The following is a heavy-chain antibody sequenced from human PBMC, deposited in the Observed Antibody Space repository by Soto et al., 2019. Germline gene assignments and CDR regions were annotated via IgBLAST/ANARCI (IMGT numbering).Heavy chain of an antibody. CDR3: NTVVLWSYYFDS. Sequence: EVQLVESGGGFVKPGGSLRLSCATSGFIFSDTCITWVLQAPGKGLEWVGRIKKETDGGTTDYAAPVKGRFTISRDDSRNTLYLQMNSLRTEDTAVYYCNTVVLWSYYFDSWGQGTLVTVSS. CDR1: GFIFSDTC. V-gene: IGHV3-15*05. J-gene: IGHJ4*02. D-gene: IGHD2-8*02. CDR2: IKKETDGGTT.